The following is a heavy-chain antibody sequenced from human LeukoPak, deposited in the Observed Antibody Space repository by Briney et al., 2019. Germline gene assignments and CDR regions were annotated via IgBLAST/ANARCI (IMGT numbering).Heavy chain of an antibody. CDR1: GGTFSNYA. CDR2: IIPIFGTS. D-gene: IGHD4-17*01. CDR3: ARSRRGVGDRRIEYYYYYYMDV. V-gene: IGHV1-69*05. J-gene: IGHJ6*03. Sequence: GASVKVSCKASGGTFSNYAISWVRQAPGQGLEWMGGIIPIFGTSSYAQRFQGRVTITTDESTSTAYMELSSLRSEDTAVYYYARSRRGVGDRRIEYYYYYYMDVWGKGTTVTVSS.